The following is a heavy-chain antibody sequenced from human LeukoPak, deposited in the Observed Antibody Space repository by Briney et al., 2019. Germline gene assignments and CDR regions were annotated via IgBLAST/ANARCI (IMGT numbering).Heavy chain of an antibody. V-gene: IGHV3-23*01. D-gene: IGHD3-22*01. CDR2: ISGSGGST. Sequence: PGGSLRLSCAASGFTFISYAMSWVRQAPGKGLEWVSAISGSGGSTYYADSVKGRFTISRDNSKNTLYLQMNSLRAEDTAVYYCAKDLSGITMIVVVTLDYWGQGTLVTVSS. CDR3: AKDLSGITMIVVVTLDY. J-gene: IGHJ4*02. CDR1: GFTFISYA.